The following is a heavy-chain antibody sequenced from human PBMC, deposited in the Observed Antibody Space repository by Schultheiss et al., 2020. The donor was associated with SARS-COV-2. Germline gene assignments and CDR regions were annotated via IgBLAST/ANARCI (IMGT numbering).Heavy chain of an antibody. CDR3: ARDSRRFFDY. CDR2: IYHSGST. D-gene: IGHD2-2*01. V-gene: IGHV4-4*02. Sequence: SETLSLTCAVSGGSISSSNWWSWVRQPPGKGLEWIGEIYHSGSTNYNPSLKSRVTMSVDTSKNQFSLKLSSVTAADTAVYYCARDSRRFFDYWGQGTLVTVSS. CDR1: GGSISSSNW. J-gene: IGHJ4*02.